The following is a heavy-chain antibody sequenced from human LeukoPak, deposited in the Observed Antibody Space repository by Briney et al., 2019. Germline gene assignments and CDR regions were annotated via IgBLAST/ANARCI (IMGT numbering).Heavy chain of an antibody. CDR2: ISYGGSNK. Sequence: GRSLRLSCAASGFTFSSYAMHWVRQAPGKGLEWVAVISYGGSNKYYADSVKGRFTISRDNSKNTLYLQMNSLRAEDTAVYYCARGRIAAGEKLFGAFDIWGQGTMVTVSS. J-gene: IGHJ3*02. CDR1: GFTFSSYA. V-gene: IGHV3-30-3*01. CDR3: ARGRIAAGEKLFGAFDI. D-gene: IGHD6-13*01.